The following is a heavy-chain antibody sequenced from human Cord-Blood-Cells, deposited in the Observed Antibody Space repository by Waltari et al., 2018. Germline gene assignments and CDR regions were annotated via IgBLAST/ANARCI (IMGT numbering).Heavy chain of an antibody. J-gene: IGHJ4*02. CDR2: ISSSSSYI. CDR1: GFPFSSSR. D-gene: IGHD1-1*01. V-gene: IGHV3-21*01. Sequence: EVQLVESGGGLVKPGGSLRLSWAASGFPFSSSRMNWVRQAPGKGLEWVSSISSSSSYIYYADSVKGRFTISRDNAKNSLYLQMNSLRAEDTAVYYCARAVRERRIDYWGQGTLVTVSS. CDR3: ARAVRERRIDY.